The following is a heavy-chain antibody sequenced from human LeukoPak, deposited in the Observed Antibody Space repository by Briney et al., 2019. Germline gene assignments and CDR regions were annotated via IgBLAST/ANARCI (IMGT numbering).Heavy chain of an antibody. D-gene: IGHD4-11*01. V-gene: IGHV1-8*01. CDR2: MNPNSGNT. Sequence: ASVKVSCKASGYTFTSYDINWVRQATGQGLEWMGWMNPNSGNTGYAQKFQGRVTMTRNTSISTAYMELSSLRSEDTAVYYCARGRRRLSNYVVMETAFDPWGQGTLVTVSS. CDR3: ARGRRRLSNYVVMETAFDP. J-gene: IGHJ5*02. CDR1: GYTFTSYD.